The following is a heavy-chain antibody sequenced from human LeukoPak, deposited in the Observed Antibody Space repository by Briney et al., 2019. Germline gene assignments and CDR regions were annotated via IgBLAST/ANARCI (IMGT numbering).Heavy chain of an antibody. CDR1: GYTFTGYY. V-gene: IGHV1-2*02. Sequence: ASVKVSCKASGYTFTGYYMHWVRQAPGQGLEWMGWINPNSGGTNYAQKFQGRVTMTRDTSISTAYMELSRLRSDDTAVYYCARAIVNWVVVPAAIEGNYYMDVWGKGTTVTVSS. CDR3: ARAIVNWVVVPAAIEGNYYMDV. D-gene: IGHD2-2*02. J-gene: IGHJ6*03. CDR2: INPNSGGT.